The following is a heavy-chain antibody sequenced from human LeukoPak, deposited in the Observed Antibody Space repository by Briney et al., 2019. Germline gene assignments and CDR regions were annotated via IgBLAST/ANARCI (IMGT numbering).Heavy chain of an antibody. J-gene: IGHJ4*02. Sequence: GGSLRLSCSTSGFTFSSYSMYWVRQAPGKGLEWVSSIISSSSFIYYADSVQGRFTISRDNAKNSLYLQMNSLRAEDTAVYYCARSWWYDILTGPRWDYFDYWGQGTLVTVSS. CDR3: ARSWWYDILTGPRWDYFDY. V-gene: IGHV3-21*04. CDR2: IISSSSFI. D-gene: IGHD3-9*01. CDR1: GFTFSSYS.